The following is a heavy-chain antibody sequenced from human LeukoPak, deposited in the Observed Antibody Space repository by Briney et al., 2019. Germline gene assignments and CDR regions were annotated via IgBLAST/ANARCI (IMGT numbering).Heavy chain of an antibody. CDR2: INPNSGGT. Sequence: ASVKVSCKASGYTFTGYCMHWVRQAPGQGLEWMGRINPNSGGTNYAQKFQGRVTMTRDTSISTAYMELSRLRSDDTAVYYCARVGPIVGANDYWGQGTLVTVSS. CDR3: ARVGPIVGANDY. V-gene: IGHV1-2*06. J-gene: IGHJ4*02. CDR1: GYTFTGYC. D-gene: IGHD1-26*01.